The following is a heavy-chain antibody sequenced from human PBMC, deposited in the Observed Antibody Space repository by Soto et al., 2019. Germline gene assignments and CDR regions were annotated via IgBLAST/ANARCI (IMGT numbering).Heavy chain of an antibody. Sequence: GGSLRLSCAASGFTFSSSAVHWVRQAPGKGLEWVAVISYDGSNKYYADSVKGRFTISRDNSMNTLYLQMDSLRREDTAVYYYAKDASHYVSSCYYFDYWGQGTLVTVSS. CDR2: ISYDGSNK. D-gene: IGHD6-13*01. V-gene: IGHV3-30-3*01. CDR3: AKDASHYVSSCYYFDY. CDR1: GFTFSSSA. J-gene: IGHJ4*02.